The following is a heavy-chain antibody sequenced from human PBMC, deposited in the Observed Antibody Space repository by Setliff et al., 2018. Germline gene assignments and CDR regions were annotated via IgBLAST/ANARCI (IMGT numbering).Heavy chain of an antibody. CDR2: INNYNTNT. V-gene: IGHV1-18*01. D-gene: IGHD3-22*01. CDR1: GYTFTNYG. Sequence: ASVKVSCKASGYTFTNYGITWVRQAPGQGLEWMGWINNYNTNTKHAQKLQGRVTMTTDTSTSTAYMELRSLRSDDTAVYYCARINFYVSSGYYYAPDYWGQGTLVTVSS. CDR3: ARINFYVSSGYYYAPDY. J-gene: IGHJ4*02.